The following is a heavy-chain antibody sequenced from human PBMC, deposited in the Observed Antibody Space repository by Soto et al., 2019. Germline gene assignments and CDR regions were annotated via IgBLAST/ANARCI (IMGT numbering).Heavy chain of an antibody. J-gene: IGHJ4*02. CDR2: ISYDGSNK. Sequence: PGGSLRLSCAASGFTFSSYGMHWVRQAPGKGLEWVAVISYDGSNKYYADSVKGRFTISRDNSKNTLYLQMNSLRAEDTAVYYCAKMSVEYYFDYWGQGTLVTVS. D-gene: IGHD3-10*02. V-gene: IGHV3-30*18. CDR1: GFTFSSYG. CDR3: AKMSVEYYFDY.